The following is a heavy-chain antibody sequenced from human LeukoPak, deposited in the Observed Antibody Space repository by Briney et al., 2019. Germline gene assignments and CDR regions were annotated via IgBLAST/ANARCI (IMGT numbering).Heavy chain of an antibody. V-gene: IGHV3-7*01. J-gene: IGHJ5*02. Sequence: PGGSLRLSCAASGFTLSSYWMSWVRQAPGKGLEWVANINQDVSEINYVDSVKGRFTISRDNGKNSLYLQMNSLRAEDTAVYYCARDLGQYYDTSDNWFDPWGQGTLVTVSS. CDR1: GFTLSSYW. D-gene: IGHD3-22*01. CDR3: ARDLGQYYDTSDNWFDP. CDR2: INQDVSEI.